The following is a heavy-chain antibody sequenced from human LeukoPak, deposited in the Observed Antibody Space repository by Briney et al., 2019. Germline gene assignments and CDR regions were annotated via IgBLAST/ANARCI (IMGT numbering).Heavy chain of an antibody. CDR2: VDPEDGET. Sequence: ASVKVSCKVSGYTFTDYYIHWVQQAPGKGLEWMGLVDPEDGETIYAEKFQGRVTITADTSTDTAYMELSSLRSEDTAVYYCATEPKYYYDSSGSWGQGTLVTVSS. CDR1: GYTFTDYY. D-gene: IGHD3-22*01. J-gene: IGHJ5*02. CDR3: ATEPKYYYDSSGS. V-gene: IGHV1-69-2*01.